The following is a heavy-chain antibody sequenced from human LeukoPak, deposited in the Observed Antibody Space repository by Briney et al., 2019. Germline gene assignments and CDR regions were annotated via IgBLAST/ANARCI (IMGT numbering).Heavy chain of an antibody. V-gene: IGHV4-59*01. J-gene: IGHJ3*02. CDR2: INYSGRS. CDR1: GGSISNYY. Sequence: PSETLSLTCTVSGGSISNYYWSWIRQPPGKGLEWIGYINYSGRSNYNPPLKGRVTMSLDTSKDQFSLKLNSLTAADTAVYYCAGRQHIVVLTATRGDFDIWGQGTMVTVSS. D-gene: IGHD2-21*02. CDR3: AGRQHIVVLTATRGDFDI.